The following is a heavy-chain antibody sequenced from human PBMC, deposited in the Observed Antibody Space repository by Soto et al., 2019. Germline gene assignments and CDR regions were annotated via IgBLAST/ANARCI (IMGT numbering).Heavy chain of an antibody. J-gene: IGHJ4*02. CDR1: GYNFTSYG. Sequence: QAQLVQSGAEVKKPGASVKVSCKASGYNFTSYGVSWVRQAPGQGLEWMGWVSAYSGNTKYVPKLQGRVTMSTDTPTTTAYMGLRSLRSDDTAVYYCLWGSYDFDYGGQGTLVPVPS. V-gene: IGHV1-18*01. CDR2: VSAYSGNT. D-gene: IGHD3-3*01. CDR3: LWGSYDFDY.